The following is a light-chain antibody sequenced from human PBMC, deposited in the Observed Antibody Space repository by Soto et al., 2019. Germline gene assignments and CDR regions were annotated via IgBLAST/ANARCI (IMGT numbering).Light chain of an antibody. CDR2: HVS. CDR1: STNVGGYNY. V-gene: IGLV2-14*03. J-gene: IGLJ1*01. CDR3: TSYASISTLNV. Sequence: QSVLTQPASVSGSPGQSITISCTGTSTNVGGYNYVSWYQQHPGKAPKLMIYHVSNRPSGVSHRFSGSRSGNTASLTISGLQAEDEAYYYCTSYASISTLNVFGAGTKLTVL.